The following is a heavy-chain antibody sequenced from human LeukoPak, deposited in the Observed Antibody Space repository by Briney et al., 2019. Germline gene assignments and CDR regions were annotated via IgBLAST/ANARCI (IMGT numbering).Heavy chain of an antibody. V-gene: IGHV1-69-2*01. Sequence: ASVKVSCKVSGCTFTNYYMNWVQQAPGKGLEWMGVVVPEDGATIYAEKFQGRVTITADASTNTAYMELSSLRSEDTAVYYCAAVQDGWFDPWGQETQGTASS. CDR3: AAVQDGWFDP. CDR1: GCTFTNYY. CDR2: VVPEDGAT. J-gene: IGHJ5*02.